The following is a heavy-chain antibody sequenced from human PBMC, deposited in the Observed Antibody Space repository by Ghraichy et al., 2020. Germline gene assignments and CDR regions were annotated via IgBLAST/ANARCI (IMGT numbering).Heavy chain of an antibody. Sequence: LSLTCAATGFTFSSYTMNWVRQAPGKGLEWVSSISSTNDYIYYRDAVRGRFTISRDNVKRSLILQMNSLRPEDTAVYYCARDKAMGHNFWGDAFDLWGQVTQVTVSS. CDR3: ARDKAMGHNFWGDAFDL. V-gene: IGHV3-21*01. J-gene: IGHJ3*01. D-gene: IGHD3-16*01. CDR1: GFTFSSYT. CDR2: ISSTNDYI.